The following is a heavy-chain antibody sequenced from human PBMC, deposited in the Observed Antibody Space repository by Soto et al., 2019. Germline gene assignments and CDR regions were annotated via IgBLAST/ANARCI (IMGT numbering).Heavy chain of an antibody. CDR3: GTGIHYYYYGMDV. CDR2: IYSGGST. J-gene: IGHJ6*02. CDR1: GFTVSSNY. V-gene: IGHV3-53*01. D-gene: IGHD3-3*02. Sequence: GGSLRLSCAASGFTVSSNYMSWVRQAPGKGLEWVSVIYSGGSTYYADSVKGRFTISRDNSKNTLYLQMNSLRAEDTAVYYCGTGIHYYYYGMDVWGQGTTVTVSS.